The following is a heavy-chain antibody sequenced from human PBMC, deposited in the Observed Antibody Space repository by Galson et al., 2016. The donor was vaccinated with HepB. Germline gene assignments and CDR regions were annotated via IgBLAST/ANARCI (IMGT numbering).Heavy chain of an antibody. V-gene: IGHV4-4*02. D-gene: IGHD3-10*01. J-gene: IGHJ4*02. CDR2: IFHSGST. CDR1: GGSISSSTW. Sequence: SETLSLTCAVSGGSISSSTWWSWVRQPPGKGLEWIGEIFHSGSTNYNPSLKSRVTISVDKSKNQFSLKLTSVTAADTAVYYCARDGAYFGSGSRPYYFDYWGQGTLVTVSS. CDR3: ARDGAYFGSGSRPYYFDY.